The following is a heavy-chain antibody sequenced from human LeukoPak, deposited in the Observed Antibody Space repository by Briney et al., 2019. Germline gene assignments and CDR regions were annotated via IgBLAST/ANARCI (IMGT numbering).Heavy chain of an antibody. Sequence: EASVKVSCKASGYTFTSYDINWVRQATGQGLEWMGWMNPNSGNTGYVQKFQGRVTITRNTSINTAYMELSSLRSEDTAVYYCARPRYCSSTSCPGVAFDIWGQGTMVTVSS. CDR2: MNPNSGNT. CDR1: GYTFTSYD. CDR3: ARPRYCSSTSCPGVAFDI. J-gene: IGHJ3*02. D-gene: IGHD2-2*01. V-gene: IGHV1-8*03.